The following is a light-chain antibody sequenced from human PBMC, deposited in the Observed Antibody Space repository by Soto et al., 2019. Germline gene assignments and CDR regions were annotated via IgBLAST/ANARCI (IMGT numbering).Light chain of an antibody. J-gene: IGKJ4*01. V-gene: IGKV3-15*01. CDR1: QSVETF. Sequence: EIVMTQSPAILSVSPGERATLSCRASQSVETFLAWFQHKAGQAPRLLIFGASTRAAGVPARFSGGGSGTEFTLTIDSLRSEDFAVYFCQQYHAWPPGTFGGGTKVDIK. CDR2: GAS. CDR3: QQYHAWPPGT.